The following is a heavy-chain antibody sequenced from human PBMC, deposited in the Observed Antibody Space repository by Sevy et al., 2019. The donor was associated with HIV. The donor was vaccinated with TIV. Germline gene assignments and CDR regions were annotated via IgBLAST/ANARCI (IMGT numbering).Heavy chain of an antibody. D-gene: IGHD3-22*01. CDR2: IFYSGAP. CDR3: ARIFRAPYYYNTGGYYRN. V-gene: IGHV4-31*03. CDR1: GVSISNGGNY. Sequence: SETLSLTCSVSGVSISNGGNYWAWVRQHPGKGLEWIGSIFYSGAPFYNPSLGGRLGISVDTSENLLSLRLSSVTAADTAVYFCARIFRAPYYYNTGGYYRNWGQGTQVTVSS. J-gene: IGHJ4*02.